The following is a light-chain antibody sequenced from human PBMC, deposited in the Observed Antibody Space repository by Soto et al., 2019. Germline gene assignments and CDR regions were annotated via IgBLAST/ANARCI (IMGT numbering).Light chain of an antibody. V-gene: IGKV1-39*01. CDR2: GAS. J-gene: IGKJ4*01. CDR3: QQSYSSPLT. CDR1: QSISSY. Sequence: DIQMTQSPSSLSVFVGDRVTITCRASQSISSYLNWYQQKPGKAPKLLIYGASGLQSGVPSRFSGSGSGTDFTLTITSLQPEDFATYYCQQSYSSPLTFGGGTKVEIK.